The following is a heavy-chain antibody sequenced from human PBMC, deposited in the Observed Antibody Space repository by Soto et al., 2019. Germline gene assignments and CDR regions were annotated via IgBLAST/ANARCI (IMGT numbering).Heavy chain of an antibody. Sequence: QVQLEQSGAEVKKPGAAVKVSCKASGYTFTAYWLHWLRQAPGQGLEWMAWINPNTGDTGFAQKFQGRVTTTRDTSIMTAYIEVSSLRPEDTPVYYCARGPSSGAFDIWGQGTMVSVSS. CDR3: ARGPSSGAFDI. J-gene: IGHJ3*02. CDR1: GYTFTAYW. CDR2: INPNTGDT. D-gene: IGHD3-3*01. V-gene: IGHV1-2*02.